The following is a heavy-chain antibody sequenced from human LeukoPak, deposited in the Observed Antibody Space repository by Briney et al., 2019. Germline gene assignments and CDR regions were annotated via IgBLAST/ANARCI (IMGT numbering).Heavy chain of an antibody. CDR2: IIPIFGTA. CDR3: ARSSSGRLRYFDWYNFAEYFQH. Sequence: ASVKVSCKASGGTFSSYAISWVRQAPGQGLEWMGGIIPIFGTANYAQKFQGRVTITADESTSTAYMELSSLRSEDTAVYYCARSSSGRLRYFDWYNFAEYFQHWGQGTLVTVSS. D-gene: IGHD3-9*01. CDR1: GGTFSSYA. V-gene: IGHV1-69*13. J-gene: IGHJ1*01.